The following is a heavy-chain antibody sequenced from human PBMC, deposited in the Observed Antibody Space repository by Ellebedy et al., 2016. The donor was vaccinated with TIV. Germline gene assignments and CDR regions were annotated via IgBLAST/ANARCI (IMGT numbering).Heavy chain of an antibody. CDR3: ARSYGVVPAAIPLDY. D-gene: IGHD2-2*02. V-gene: IGHV4-31*03. Sequence: SETLSLXXTVSGGSISSGGYYWSWIRQHPGKGLEWIGYIYYSGSTYYNPSLKSRVTISVDTSKNQFSLKLSSVTAADTAVYYCARSYGVVPAAIPLDYWGQGTLVTVSS. CDR2: IYYSGST. CDR1: GGSISSGGYY. J-gene: IGHJ4*02.